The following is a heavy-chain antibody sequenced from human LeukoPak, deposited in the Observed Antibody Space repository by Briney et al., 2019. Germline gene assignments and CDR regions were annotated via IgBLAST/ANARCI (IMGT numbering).Heavy chain of an antibody. D-gene: IGHD6-13*01. CDR2: INPNSGGT. V-gene: IGHV1-2*02. Sequence: ASVKVSCKASGYTFTGYYMHWVRQAPGQGLEWMGWINPNSGGTNYAQKFQGRVTMTRDTSISTAYMELSRLRSDDTAVYYCARDPPYVAAAGTSGYYYYYVDVWGKGTTVTVSS. CDR1: GYTFTGYY. CDR3: ARDPPYVAAAGTSGYYYYYVDV. J-gene: IGHJ6*03.